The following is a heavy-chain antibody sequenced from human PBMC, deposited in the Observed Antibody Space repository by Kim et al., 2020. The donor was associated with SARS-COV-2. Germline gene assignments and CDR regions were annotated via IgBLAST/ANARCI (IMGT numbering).Heavy chain of an antibody. D-gene: IGHD1-7*01. CDR3: ARDLNYPYGMDV. Sequence: NYNASLKSRVTMSVDKSKNQFSLKLTSVTAADTAMYYCARDLNYPYGMDVWGQGTTVTVSS. V-gene: IGHV4-4*02. J-gene: IGHJ6*02.